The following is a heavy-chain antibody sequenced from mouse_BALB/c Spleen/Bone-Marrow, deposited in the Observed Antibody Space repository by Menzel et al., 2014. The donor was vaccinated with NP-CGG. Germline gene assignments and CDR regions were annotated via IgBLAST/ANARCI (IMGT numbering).Heavy chain of an antibody. CDR3: ARIYYGNYY. D-gene: IGHD2-1*01. J-gene: IGHJ2*01. V-gene: IGHV1-54*01. CDR2: INPGSGGT. CDR1: GYAFTNYL. Sequence: QVQLKQSGAELVRPGTSVKVSCKASGYAFTNYLIEWVKQRPGQGLEWSGVINPGSGGTNYNEKFKGKATLTADKSSSTAYMQLSSLTSDDSAVYFCARIYYGNYYWGQGTTLTVSS.